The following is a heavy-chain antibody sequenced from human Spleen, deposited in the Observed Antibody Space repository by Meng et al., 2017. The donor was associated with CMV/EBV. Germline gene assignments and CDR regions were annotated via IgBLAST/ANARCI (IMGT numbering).Heavy chain of an antibody. Sequence: GESLKISCAASGFTFRNYYMSWVRQAPGKGLEWVATIKQDGNEKFYLESVKGRFTIFRDNAKNSLYLQMNSLRVEDTAVYYCTRDLENGYASSIKQYWGQGTLVTVSS. J-gene: IGHJ4*02. CDR1: GFTFRNYY. CDR2: IKQDGNEK. D-gene: IGHD3-16*01. CDR3: TRDLENGYASSIKQY. V-gene: IGHV3-7*01.